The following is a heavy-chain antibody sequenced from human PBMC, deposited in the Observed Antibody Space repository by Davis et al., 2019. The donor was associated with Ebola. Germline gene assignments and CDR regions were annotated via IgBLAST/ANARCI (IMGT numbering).Heavy chain of an antibody. CDR2: ISVRSIT. D-gene: IGHD4-17*01. CDR3: AKVHPPTTVTTGWFDP. Sequence: PGGSLRLSCAASGFIFSSYAMSWVRQAPGKGLEWVSSISVRSITYHADSVKGRFTISRDNSKNTLYLQMNSLRAEDTAVYYCAKVHPPTTVTTGWFDPWGQGTLSPSPQ. J-gene: IGHJ5*02. V-gene: IGHV3-23*01. CDR1: GFIFSSYA.